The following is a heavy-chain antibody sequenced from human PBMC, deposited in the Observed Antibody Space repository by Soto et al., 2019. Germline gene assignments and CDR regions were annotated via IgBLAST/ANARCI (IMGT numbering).Heavy chain of an antibody. V-gene: IGHV1-2*06. CDR1: GYTFTGYY. D-gene: IGHD1-20*01. CDR3: ARVGLHNWNYFDY. Sequence: QVHLVQSGAEVKKPGASVRVSCKASGYTFTGYYMHWVRQAPGQGLEWMGQIKSNSGDKKYAQNFQGRVTMTRDTSISTAYMEVHRLTSDDTAVYYCARVGLHNWNYFDYWGQGTLVTVSS. CDR2: IKSNSGDK. J-gene: IGHJ4*02.